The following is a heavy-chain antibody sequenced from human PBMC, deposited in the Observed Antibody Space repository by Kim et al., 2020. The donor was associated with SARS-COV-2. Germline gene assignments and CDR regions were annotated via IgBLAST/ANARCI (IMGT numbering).Heavy chain of an antibody. CDR3: ARGLTSVTL. V-gene: IGHV3-7*01. Sequence: GGSLRLSCAASGFKFSDSYMTWVRQAPGKGLEWVANIKEIGNEKHYLDSVKDRFTISRDDAKNSVFLQMNSLTVEDTGFYYCARGLTSVTLGGQGTLVTV. CDR1: GFKFSDSY. D-gene: IGHD4-17*01. CDR2: IKEIGNEK. J-gene: IGHJ4*02.